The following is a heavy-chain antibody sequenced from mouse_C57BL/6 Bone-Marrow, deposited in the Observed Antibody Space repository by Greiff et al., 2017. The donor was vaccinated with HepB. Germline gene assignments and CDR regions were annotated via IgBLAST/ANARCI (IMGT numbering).Heavy chain of an antibody. J-gene: IGHJ4*01. CDR2: IWSDGST. CDR1: GFSLTSYG. V-gene: IGHV2-6-1*01. CDR3: ARQNGDYDAMDY. Sequence: VQLVESGPGLVAPSQRLSITCTVSGFSLTSYGVHWVRQPPGKGLEWLVVIWSDGSTTYNSALQSRLSISKDNSKSQVFLKRNSLQTEDTAMYYCARQNGDYDAMDYWGQGTSVTVSS.